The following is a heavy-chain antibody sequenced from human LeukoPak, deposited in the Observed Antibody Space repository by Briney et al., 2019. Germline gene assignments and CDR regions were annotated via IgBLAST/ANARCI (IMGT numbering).Heavy chain of an antibody. CDR1: GFTFSNYW. J-gene: IGHJ6*02. CDR3: TTDQLVVGDRGMDV. Sequence: PGGSLRLPCAASGFTFSNYWMSWVRQAPGKGLEWVGRIKSKTDGGTTDYAAPVKGRFTISRDDSKNTLYLQMNSLKTEDTAVYYCTTDQLVVGDRGMDVWGQGTTVTVSS. D-gene: IGHD2-2*01. V-gene: IGHV3-15*01. CDR2: IKSKTDGGTT.